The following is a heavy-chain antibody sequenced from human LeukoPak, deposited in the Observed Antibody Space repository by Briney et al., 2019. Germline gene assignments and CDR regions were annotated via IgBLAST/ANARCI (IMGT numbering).Heavy chain of an antibody. V-gene: IGHV4-59*08. J-gene: IGHJ4*02. CDR2: IYYSGST. CDR1: GCSISDYD. Sequence: SETLSLTCALSGCSISDYDWSLIRQPPGKGLEWIGYIYYSGSTNFNPSLKSRVTISVDTSKNQFSLKLTSVTAADSAIYYCARLIPPYYFDSSGQGTHVTVSS. CDR3: ARLIPPYYFDS. D-gene: IGHD3-16*01.